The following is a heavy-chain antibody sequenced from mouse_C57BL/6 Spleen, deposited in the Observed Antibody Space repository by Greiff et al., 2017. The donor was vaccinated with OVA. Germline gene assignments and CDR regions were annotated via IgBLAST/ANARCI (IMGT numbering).Heavy chain of an antibody. D-gene: IGHD4-1*01. V-gene: IGHV5-6*02. CDR1: GFTFSSYG. CDR2: ISSGGSYT. CDR3: ARRETGTLYYFDY. Sequence: EVKLMESGGDLVKPGGSLKLSCAASGFTFSSYGMSWVRQTPDKRLEWVATISSGGSYTYYPDSVKGRFTISRDNAKNTLYLQMSSLKSEDTAMYYCARRETGTLYYFDYWGQGTTLTVSS. J-gene: IGHJ2*01.